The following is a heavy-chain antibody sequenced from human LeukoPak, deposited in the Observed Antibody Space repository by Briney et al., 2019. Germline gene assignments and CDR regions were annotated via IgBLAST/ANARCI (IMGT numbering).Heavy chain of an antibody. D-gene: IGHD3-10*01. CDR2: TSSDLNVK. CDR3: AREGYYGSGSPPSLYFDY. CDR1: GFTFRNYV. J-gene: IGHJ4*02. Sequence: GGSLRLSRAASGFTFRNYVIHWVRQAPGKGLEWVAVTSSDLNVKLYADSVKGRFTISRDNSRSTLYLQMNSLRPEDTAIYYCAREGYYGSGSPPSLYFDYWGQGTLVTVSS. V-gene: IGHV3-30-3*01.